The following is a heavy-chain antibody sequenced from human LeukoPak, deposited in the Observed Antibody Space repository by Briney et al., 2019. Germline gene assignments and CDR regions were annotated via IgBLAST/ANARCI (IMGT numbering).Heavy chain of an antibody. CDR1: GFTFSSYA. Sequence: GGFLRLSCAASGFTFSSYAMSWVRQAPGKGLEWVSGISGSGGSTFHADSVKGRVTISRDNSKNTLYVEINTLRADDTAVYYCVRYASGWYSPFDYWGQGILVTVSS. CDR3: VRYASGWYSPFDY. V-gene: IGHV3-23*01. J-gene: IGHJ4*02. D-gene: IGHD6-19*01. CDR2: ISGSGGST.